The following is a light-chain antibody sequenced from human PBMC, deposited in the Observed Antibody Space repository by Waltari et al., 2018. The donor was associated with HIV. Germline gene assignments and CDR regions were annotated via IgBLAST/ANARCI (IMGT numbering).Light chain of an antibody. CDR2: DTS. CDR1: QSVGTH. Sequence: EIVLTQSPAPLSLSPGERATLSCKASQSVGTHIAWYQQKVGQAPRLLIYDTSSRAPGIPARFSGSGSGTDFTLTISSLEPEDFAVYYCQQRSNWRTFGQGTKLEIK. J-gene: IGKJ2*01. CDR3: QQRSNWRT. V-gene: IGKV3-11*01.